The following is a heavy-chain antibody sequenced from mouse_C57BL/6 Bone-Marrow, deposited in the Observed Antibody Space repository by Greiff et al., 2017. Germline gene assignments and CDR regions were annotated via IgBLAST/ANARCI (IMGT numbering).Heavy chain of an antibody. J-gene: IGHJ3*01. CDR1: GYTFTSYW. V-gene: IGHV1-64*01. CDR2: IHPNSGST. D-gene: IGHD4-1*01. CDR3: AREVNWGPFAY. Sequence: VQLQQPGAELVKPGASVKLSCKASGYTFTSYWMHWVKQRPGQGLEWIGMIHPNSGSTNYNEKFKSNDTLTVDKSSSTAYMQLSSLTSEDSAVYYCAREVNWGPFAYWGQGTLVTVSA.